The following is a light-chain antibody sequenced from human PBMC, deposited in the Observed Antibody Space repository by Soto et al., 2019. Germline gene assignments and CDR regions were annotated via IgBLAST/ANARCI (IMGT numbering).Light chain of an antibody. CDR1: QSFSSSY. J-gene: IGKJ2*01. CDR3: QQYGSSSYT. Sequence: EIVLTQSPGTLSLSPGERATLSCRASQSFSSSYLAWYQQKPGQAPRLLIYAASSRATGITDRFSGSGSGTDFTLTISRLEPEDFAVYYCQQYGSSSYTFGQGTQLEIK. CDR2: AAS. V-gene: IGKV3-20*01.